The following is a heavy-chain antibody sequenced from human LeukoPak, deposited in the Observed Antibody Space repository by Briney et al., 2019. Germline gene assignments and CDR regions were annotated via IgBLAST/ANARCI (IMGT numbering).Heavy chain of an antibody. CDR1: GGSISSGSYY. V-gene: IGHV4-39*07. J-gene: IGHJ4*02. CDR2: IYHRGNT. CDR3: ARLVWTTGKFDY. Sequence: SETLSLTCTVSGGSISSGSYYWGWIRQPPGKGLEWIGSIYHRGNTYYNPSLKSRVTIAVDTSKNQFSLNLSSVTAADTAVYFCARLVWTTGKFDYWGQGTLVTVSS. D-gene: IGHD3/OR15-3a*01.